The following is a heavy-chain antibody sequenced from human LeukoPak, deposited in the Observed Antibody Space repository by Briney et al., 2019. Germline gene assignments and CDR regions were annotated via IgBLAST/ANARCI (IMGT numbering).Heavy chain of an antibody. Sequence: GGSLRLSCEVPGFTFNNYAMSWVRQAPGKGLEWVSAISGSGGRTYYADSVKGRFTISRDTSKNTLYLQVNSLRAEDTAVYYCARGGGYYPIDYWGQGTLVTVSS. J-gene: IGHJ4*02. CDR2: ISGSGGRT. V-gene: IGHV3-23*01. CDR3: ARGGGYYPIDY. CDR1: GFTFNNYA. D-gene: IGHD2-15*01.